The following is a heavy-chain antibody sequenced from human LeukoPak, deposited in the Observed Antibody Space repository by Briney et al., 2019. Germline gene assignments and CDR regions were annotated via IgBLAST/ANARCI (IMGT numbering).Heavy chain of an antibody. D-gene: IGHD6-13*01. CDR2: ITGSGRTST. CDR1: GFTVSSNY. V-gene: IGHV3-23*01. Sequence: GGSLRLSCAASGFTVSSNYMSWVRQGPGKGLEWVSAITGSGRTSTYYADSVKGRFTISRDNSKNTLYLQMNSLRAEDTAVYYCANSAAVGTFYWGQGTLVTVSS. CDR3: ANSAAVGTFY. J-gene: IGHJ4*02.